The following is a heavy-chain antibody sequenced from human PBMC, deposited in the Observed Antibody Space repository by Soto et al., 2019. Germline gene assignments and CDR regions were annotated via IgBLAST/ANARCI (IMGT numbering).Heavy chain of an antibody. Sequence: ASVKVYCKASGYTFTSYGISWVQQAPGQGLEWMGWISAYNGNTNYAQKLQGRVTMTTDTSTSTAYMELRSLRSDDTAVYYCARVFTMVRGGEADVWGKGTTVTVSS. V-gene: IGHV1-18*01. CDR3: ARVFTMVRGGEADV. J-gene: IGHJ6*04. CDR1: GYTFTSYG. CDR2: ISAYNGNT. D-gene: IGHD3-10*01.